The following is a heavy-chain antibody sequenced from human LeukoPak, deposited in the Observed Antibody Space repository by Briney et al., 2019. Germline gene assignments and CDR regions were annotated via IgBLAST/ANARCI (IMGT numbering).Heavy chain of an antibody. Sequence: GGSLRLSCAASGFTFSSYWMHWVRQAPGKGLVWVSHINNDGSRTTYADSVKGRFTISRDNARNTLYLHMNSLRAEDPAVYYCARGGMNHAFDIWGQGITVTVSS. D-gene: IGHD1-14*01. CDR1: GFTFSSYW. V-gene: IGHV3-74*01. CDR3: ARGGMNHAFDI. CDR2: INNDGSRT. J-gene: IGHJ3*02.